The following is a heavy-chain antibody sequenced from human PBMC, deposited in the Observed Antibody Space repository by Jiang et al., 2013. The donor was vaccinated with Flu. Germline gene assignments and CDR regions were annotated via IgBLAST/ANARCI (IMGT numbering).Heavy chain of an antibody. D-gene: IGHD3-10*01. J-gene: IGHJ5*02. V-gene: IGHV4-38-2*01. Sequence: KPSETLSLTCAVSGYSISSGYYWGWIRQPPGKGLEWIGSIYHSGSTYYNPSLKSRVTISVDTSKNQFSLKLSSVTAADTAVYYCARHGEEHYGSGNWFDPWGQGTLVTVSS. CDR2: IYHSGST. CDR3: ARHGEEHYGSGNWFDP. CDR1: GYSISSGYY.